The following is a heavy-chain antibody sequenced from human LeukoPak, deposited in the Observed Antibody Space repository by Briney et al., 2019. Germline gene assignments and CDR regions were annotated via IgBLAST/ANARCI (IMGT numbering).Heavy chain of an antibody. V-gene: IGHV3-23*01. D-gene: IGHD3-22*01. J-gene: IGHJ5*02. CDR2: ISGSGGST. CDR1: GFTFSSYA. Sequence: QAGGSLRLSCAASGFTFSSYAMSWVRQAPGKGLEWVSAISGSGGSTYYADSVKGRFTISRDNSKNTLYLQMNSLRAEDTAVYYCAKELYYYDSSGYSRWFDPWGQGTLVTVSS. CDR3: AKELYYYDSSGYSRWFDP.